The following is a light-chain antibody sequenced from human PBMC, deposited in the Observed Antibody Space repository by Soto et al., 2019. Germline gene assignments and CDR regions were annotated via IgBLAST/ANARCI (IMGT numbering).Light chain of an antibody. CDR2: AAS. J-gene: IGKJ1*01. Sequence: VMTQSPVTLSLSSEDAATLCNMASQSVSSNLAWYQQKPGHAPRLLIYAASTRATGIPFRFSGSGSETEFTLTIRSLQSEDFAVYYCHKYNNWPWTFGQGTKVDIK. V-gene: IGKV3-15*01. CDR3: HKYNNWPWT. CDR1: QSVSSN.